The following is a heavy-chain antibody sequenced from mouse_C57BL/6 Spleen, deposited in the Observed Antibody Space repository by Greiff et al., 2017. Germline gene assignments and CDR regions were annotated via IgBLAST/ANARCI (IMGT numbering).Heavy chain of an antibody. CDR2: IYPGDGDT. CDR1: GYAFSSSW. CDR3: ARAGNYRIHAMDY. D-gene: IGHD2-1*01. J-gene: IGHJ4*01. V-gene: IGHV1-82*01. Sequence: VQLQQSGPELVKPGASVKISCKASGYAFSSSWMNWVKQRPGKGLEWIGRIYPGDGDTNYNGKFKGKATLTADKSSSTAYMQLSSLTSEDAAVYFCARAGNYRIHAMDYWGQGTSVTVSS.